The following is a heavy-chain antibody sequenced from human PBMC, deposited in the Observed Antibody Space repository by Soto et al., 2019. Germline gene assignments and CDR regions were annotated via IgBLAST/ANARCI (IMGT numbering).Heavy chain of an antibody. J-gene: IGHJ5*02. CDR2: IYSGGST. V-gene: IGHV3-66*01. Sequence: EVQLVESGGGLVQPGGSLRLSCVASGFTVSSNYMSWVRQAPGKGLEWVSVIYSGGSTYFADSVKDRFSISRDNSKNTLHLQMNSLRAEDTAVYYCAREGRPWGQGTLVTVSS. CDR1: GFTVSSNY. CDR3: AREGRP. D-gene: IGHD2-15*01.